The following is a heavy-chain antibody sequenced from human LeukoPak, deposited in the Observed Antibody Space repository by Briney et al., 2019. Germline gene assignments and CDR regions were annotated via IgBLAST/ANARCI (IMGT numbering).Heavy chain of an antibody. Sequence: GGSLRLSCAASGFTFSSYEMSWVRQAPGKGLEWVSYISSSGSTIYYADSVKGRFTISRDNAKNSLYLQMNSLRAEDTAVYYCARVAPNYDILTGPYFDYWGQGTLVTVSS. D-gene: IGHD3-9*01. CDR1: GFTFSSYE. J-gene: IGHJ4*02. V-gene: IGHV3-48*03. CDR2: ISSSGSTI. CDR3: ARVAPNYDILTGPYFDY.